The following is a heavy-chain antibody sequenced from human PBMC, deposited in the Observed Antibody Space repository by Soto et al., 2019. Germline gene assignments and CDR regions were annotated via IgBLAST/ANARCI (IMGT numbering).Heavy chain of an antibody. Sequence: PGGSLRLSCAASGFAFSSSWMGWVRQAPGKGLEWVANIKEDGSEKDYVDPAKGRFTITRDNAKNSLYLQMNNLRAEDTAVYFCTRKRFGMDVWGQGTTVTVSS. CDR3: TRKRFGMDV. CDR1: GFAFSSSW. V-gene: IGHV3-7*03. CDR2: IKEDGSEK. J-gene: IGHJ6*02.